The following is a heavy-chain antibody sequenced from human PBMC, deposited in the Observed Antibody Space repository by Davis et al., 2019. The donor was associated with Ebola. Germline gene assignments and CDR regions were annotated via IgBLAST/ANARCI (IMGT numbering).Heavy chain of an antibody. Sequence: GESLKISCTASGFTFSNYNMNWVRQAPGKGLQWVSSIGNYLYYADSVKGRFTISRDNAKNSLYLHMNSLSVEDTAVYYCARDTSSWYQHGMDVWGQGTTVTVS. CDR2: IGNYL. J-gene: IGHJ6*02. CDR1: GFTFSNYN. CDR3: ARDTSSWYQHGMDV. V-gene: IGHV3-21*01. D-gene: IGHD6-13*01.